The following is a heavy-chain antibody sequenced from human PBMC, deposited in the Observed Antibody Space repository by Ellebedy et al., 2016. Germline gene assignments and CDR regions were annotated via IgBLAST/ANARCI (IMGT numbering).Heavy chain of an antibody. J-gene: IGHJ4*02. CDR2: VNTFSGNT. CDR3: AKTSGWGYGEN. Sequence: ASVKVSXXASGYTFTIFSITWVRQVPGQGLEWMGFVNTFSGNTKFAQKFQGRVSMTTDSSTHTAYMDLRSLRSDDTAMYYCAKTSGWGYGENWGQGTLVTVSS. D-gene: IGHD3-10*01. V-gene: IGHV1-18*04. CDR1: GYTFTIFS.